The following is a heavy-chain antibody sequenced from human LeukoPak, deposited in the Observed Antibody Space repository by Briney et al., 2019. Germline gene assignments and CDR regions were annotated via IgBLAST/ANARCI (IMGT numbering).Heavy chain of an antibody. V-gene: IGHV3-21*01. D-gene: IGHD6-13*01. J-gene: IGHJ1*01. Sequence: GGSLRLSCAASGFTFSSYSMNWVRQAPGKGLEWVSSISSSSSYIYYADSVKGRFTISRDNAKNSLYLQMNSLRAEDTAVYYCASAGPGWYSSSWYSEYFQHWGQGTLVTVSS. CDR1: GFTFSSYS. CDR3: ASAGPGWYSSSWYSEYFQH. CDR2: ISSSSSYI.